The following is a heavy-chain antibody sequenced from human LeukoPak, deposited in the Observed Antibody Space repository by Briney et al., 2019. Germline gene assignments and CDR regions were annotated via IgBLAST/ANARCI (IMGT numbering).Heavy chain of an antibody. CDR2: INPNSGGT. V-gene: IGHV1-2*02. Sequence: RWASVKVSCKASGYTFTGYYMHWVRQAPGQGLEWMGWINPNSGGTNYAQKFQGRVTMTRDTSISTAYMELSRLRSDDTALYYCARDHLRGSYSGYWGQGTLVTVSS. CDR3: ARDHLRGSYSGY. D-gene: IGHD1-26*01. CDR1: GYTFTGYY. J-gene: IGHJ4*02.